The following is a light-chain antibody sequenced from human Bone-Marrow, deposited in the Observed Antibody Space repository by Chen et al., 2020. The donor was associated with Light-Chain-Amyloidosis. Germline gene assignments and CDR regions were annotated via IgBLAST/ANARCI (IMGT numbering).Light chain of an antibody. J-gene: IGLJ3*02. CDR2: DDS. V-gene: IGLV3-21*02. Sequence: SYVLTQPSSVSVAPGQTATIACGGNNIGSTSVHWYQQTPGQAPLLVVYDDSDRPSGIPERLSGSNSGNTATLTISRVEAGHEADYYCQVWDRSSDRPVFGGGTNLTVL. CDR3: QVWDRSSDRPV. CDR1: NIGSTS.